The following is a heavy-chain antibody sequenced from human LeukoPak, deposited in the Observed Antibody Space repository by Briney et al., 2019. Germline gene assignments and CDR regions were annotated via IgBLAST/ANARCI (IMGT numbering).Heavy chain of an antibody. Sequence: ASVKVSCKASGYTFTGYYMHRVRQAPGQGLEWMGRINPNSGATNYAQRFQGRVTMTRDTSISTAYMELSRLRSDDTAVYYCSRQGVWGAFDIWGQGTMVTVSS. V-gene: IGHV1-2*06. D-gene: IGHD3-10*01. CDR3: SRQGVWGAFDI. CDR1: GYTFTGYY. CDR2: INPNSGAT. J-gene: IGHJ3*02.